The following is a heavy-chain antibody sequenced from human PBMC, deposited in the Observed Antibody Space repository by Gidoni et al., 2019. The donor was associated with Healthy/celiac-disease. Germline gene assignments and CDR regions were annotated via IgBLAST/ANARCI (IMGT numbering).Heavy chain of an antibody. CDR1: GGTFSSYA. D-gene: IGHD2-15*01. J-gene: IGHJ6*02. V-gene: IGHV1-69*01. CDR3: ATVVVRSYYYYGMDV. Sequence: QVQLVQSGAEVKKPGSSVKVSCKASGGTFSSYATSWVRQAPGQGLEWMGGIIPIFGTANYAQKCQGRVTITADESTSTAYMELSSLRSEDTAVYYCATVVVRSYYYYGMDVWGQGTTVTVSS. CDR2: IIPIFGTA.